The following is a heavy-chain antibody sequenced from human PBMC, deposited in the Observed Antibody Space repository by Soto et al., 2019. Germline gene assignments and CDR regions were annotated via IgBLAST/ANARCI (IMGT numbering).Heavy chain of an antibody. CDR1: GFTFSNAW. V-gene: IGHV3-15*01. Sequence: EVQLVESGGGLVKPGGSLRLSCAASGFTFSNAWMSWVRQAPGKGLEWVGRIKSKTDGGTTDYAAPVKGRFTISRDDSKNTVYLQMNSLKTEDTAVYYCTTGDGYVYFDYWGQGTLVTVSS. CDR2: IKSKTDGGTT. D-gene: IGHD5-12*01. J-gene: IGHJ4*02. CDR3: TTGDGYVYFDY.